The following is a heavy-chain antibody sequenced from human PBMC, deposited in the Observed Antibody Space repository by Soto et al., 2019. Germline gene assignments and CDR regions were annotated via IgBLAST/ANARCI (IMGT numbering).Heavy chain of an antibody. J-gene: IGHJ3*02. D-gene: IGHD6-13*01. CDR2: INGDGTTT. CDR1: GFTFSPFY. V-gene: IGHV3-74*01. Sequence: EVQLVESGGGLVQPGESLRLSCAASGFTFSPFYMHWVRQAPGKGLEWVSHINGDGTTTVYADSVKGRFTISRENAKSTLYLQMSSLRAGGTAVYYCVRDRGYPDSFDIWGQGTMVTVSS. CDR3: VRDRGYPDSFDI.